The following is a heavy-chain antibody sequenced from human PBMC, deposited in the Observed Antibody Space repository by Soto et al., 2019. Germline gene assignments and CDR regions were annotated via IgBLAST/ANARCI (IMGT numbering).Heavy chain of an antibody. CDR1: GGSISTTDW. CDR2: VYHSGSF. V-gene: IGHV4-4*02. Sequence: QVHLQESGPGLVKPSGTLSLICAVSGGSISTTDWGSWVRQPPGKGLEWIGEVYHSGSFNYNPSLKRRPTISVDKSKNQFALNLSSVTVADTAVYYCATGPEYSSRWFSNWGQGTLVTVSS. J-gene: IGHJ4*02. CDR3: ATGPEYSSRWFSN. D-gene: IGHD6-13*01.